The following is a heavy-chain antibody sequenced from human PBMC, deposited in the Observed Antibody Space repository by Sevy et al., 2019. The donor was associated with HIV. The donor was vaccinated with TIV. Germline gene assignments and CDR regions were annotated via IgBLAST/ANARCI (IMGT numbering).Heavy chain of an antibody. D-gene: IGHD3-16*01. CDR3: VRGGGEY. J-gene: IGHJ4*02. V-gene: IGHV3-7*01. Sequence: GGSLRLSCAASGFNFINSWMGWVRQAPGKGVECVATIKPDGSDRYYVDSVKGRFIVSRDNAKNSLFLQMNSLRDEDTAVYYCVRGGGEYWGQGALVTVSS. CDR2: IKPDGSDR. CDR1: GFNFINSW.